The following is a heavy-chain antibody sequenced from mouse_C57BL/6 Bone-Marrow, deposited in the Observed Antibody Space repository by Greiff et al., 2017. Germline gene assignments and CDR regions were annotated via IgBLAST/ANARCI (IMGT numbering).Heavy chain of an antibody. CDR2: IYPGSGST. CDR1: GYTFTSYW. D-gene: IGHD2-13*01. Sequence: QVQLQQPGAELVKPGASVKMSCKASGYTFTSYWITWVKQRPGQGLEWIGDIYPGSGSTNYNEKFKSKAALTVDPSSSTAYMQLSSLTSEDSAVYYWARTYDGDYWYFDFWGTGTTVTVSS. CDR3: ARTYDGDYWYFDF. V-gene: IGHV1-55*01. J-gene: IGHJ1*03.